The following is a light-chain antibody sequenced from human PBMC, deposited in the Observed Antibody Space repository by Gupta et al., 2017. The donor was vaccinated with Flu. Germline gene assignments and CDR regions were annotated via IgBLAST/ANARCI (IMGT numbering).Light chain of an antibody. J-gene: IGKJ1*01. CDR2: GAS. CDR3: QQYNNWPPGT. CDR1: QSVSSN. V-gene: IGKV3-15*01. Sequence: EIVMTQSPATLSVSPGERATLSCRASQSVSSNLAWYQQKPGQAPRLLIYGASTRATGIPARFSGSGYGTEFTLTISSRQSEDFAVYYCQQYNNWPPGTFGQGTKVEIK.